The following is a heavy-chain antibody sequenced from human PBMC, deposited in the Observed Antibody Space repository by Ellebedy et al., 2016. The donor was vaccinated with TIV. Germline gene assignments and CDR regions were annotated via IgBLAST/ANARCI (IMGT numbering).Heavy chain of an antibody. CDR2: INPNSGGT. CDR3: ARGMVGDYYDSSAYYDY. D-gene: IGHD3-22*01. J-gene: IGHJ4*02. Sequence: AASVKVSCKASGYTFTDYYMHWVRQAPGQGLEWMGWINPNSGGTNFAQKFQGWVTMTRDTSINTAYMELGRLRSDDTAGYYCARGMVGDYYDSSAYYDYWGQGTLVTVSS. V-gene: IGHV1-2*04. CDR1: GYTFTDYY.